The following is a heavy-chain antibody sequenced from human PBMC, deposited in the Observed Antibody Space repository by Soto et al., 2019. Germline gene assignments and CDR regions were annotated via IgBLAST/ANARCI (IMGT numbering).Heavy chain of an antibody. Sequence: SSVKVSCKASGGTFSSYAISWVRQAPGQGLEWMGGIIPIFGTANYAQKFQGRVTITADESTSTAYMELSSLRSEDTAVYYCARLHTAMVKYYGMDVWGQGTTVTVSS. CDR3: ARLHTAMVKYYGMDV. CDR1: GGTFSSYA. J-gene: IGHJ6*02. CDR2: IIPIFGTA. D-gene: IGHD5-18*01. V-gene: IGHV1-69*13.